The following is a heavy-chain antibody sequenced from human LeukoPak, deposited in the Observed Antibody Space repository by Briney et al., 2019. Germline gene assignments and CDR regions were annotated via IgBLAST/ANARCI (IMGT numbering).Heavy chain of an antibody. D-gene: IGHD3-10*01. V-gene: IGHV3-30*03. CDR2: ISYDGSNK. CDR3: AREELDLITMVRGVYDY. Sequence: PGGSLGLSCAASGFTFSSYAMSWVRQAPGKGLEWVAVISYDGSNKYYADSVKGRFTISRDNSKNTLYLQMNSLRAEDTAVYYCAREELDLITMVRGVYDYWGQGTLVTVS. J-gene: IGHJ4*02. CDR1: GFTFSSYA.